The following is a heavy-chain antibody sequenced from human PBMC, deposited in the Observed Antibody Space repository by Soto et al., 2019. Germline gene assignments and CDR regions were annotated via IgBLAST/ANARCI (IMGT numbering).Heavy chain of an antibody. CDR3: VVGGCGYTKDDLFHI. Sequence: SETLSLTCTVSGGSISSSSYYWGWIRQPPGKGLEWIGSIYYSGSTYYNPSLKSRVTISVDTSKNQFSLKLSSVTAADTAVYYCVVGGCGYTKDDLFHIWGQGTXVTVSS. CDR1: GGSISSSSYY. CDR2: IYYSGST. J-gene: IGHJ3*02. V-gene: IGHV4-39*01. D-gene: IGHD5-12*01.